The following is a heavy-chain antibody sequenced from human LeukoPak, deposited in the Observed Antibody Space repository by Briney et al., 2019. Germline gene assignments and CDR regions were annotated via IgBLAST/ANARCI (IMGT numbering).Heavy chain of an antibody. V-gene: IGHV1-69*04. CDR2: IIPILGIA. CDR3: ARVVDDSRSASFDS. CDR1: GGTFSSYA. Sequence: ASVKVSCKASGGTFSSYAIIWVRQSPGQGLEWMGRIIPILGIASYAQKFHGRVTITADKSTSTAYMELSSLRSEDTAVYYCARVVDDSRSASFDSWGPGTLVTVSS. J-gene: IGHJ4*02. D-gene: IGHD3-22*01.